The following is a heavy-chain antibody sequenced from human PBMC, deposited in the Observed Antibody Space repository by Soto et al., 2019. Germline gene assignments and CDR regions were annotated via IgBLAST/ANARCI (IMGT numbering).Heavy chain of an antibody. CDR3: AKDRLGLRYFDWSLGCV. CDR2: ISYDGSNE. D-gene: IGHD3-9*01. J-gene: IGHJ3*01. Sequence: QVQLVESGGGVVQPGRSLSLSCAASGFSFRTFGMHWVRQAPGKGLEWVAVISYDGSNEFYADSVKGRFTISRDNSKNTVYLQMNSLRADDTAVYYCAKDRLGLRYFDWSLGCVWGQGTMVTVSS. V-gene: IGHV3-30*18. CDR1: GFSFRTFG.